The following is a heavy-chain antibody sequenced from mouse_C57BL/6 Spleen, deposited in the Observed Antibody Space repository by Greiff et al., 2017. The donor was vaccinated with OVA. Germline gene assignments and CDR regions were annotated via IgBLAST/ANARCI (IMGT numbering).Heavy chain of an antibody. V-gene: IGHV1-80*01. D-gene: IGHD3-2*02. J-gene: IGHJ3*01. CDR3: ASQATDWFAY. Sequence: VKLMESGAELVKPGASVKISCKASGYAFSSYWMNWVKQRPGKGLEWIGQIYPGDGDTNYNGKFKGKATLTADKSSSTAYMQLSSLTSEDSAVYFCASQATDWFAYWGQGTLVTVSA. CDR2: IYPGDGDT. CDR1: GYAFSSYW.